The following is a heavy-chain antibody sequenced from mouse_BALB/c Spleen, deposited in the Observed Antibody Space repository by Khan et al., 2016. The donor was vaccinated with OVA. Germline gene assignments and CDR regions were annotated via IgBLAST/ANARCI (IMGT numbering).Heavy chain of an antibody. CDR2: ISYSGST. V-gene: IGHV3-2*02. CDR3: ARHHYYSDAIDY. D-gene: IGHD1-2*01. CDR1: GYSITSDYA. J-gene: IGHJ4*01. Sequence: EVQLQESGPGLVKPSQSLSLTCTVTGYSITSDYAWNWIRQFPGNKLDWMGYISYSGSTSYNPSLRIRISITRDTSKNQFFLQLNSVTTEDKTTYYCARHHYYSDAIDYGGQGTAVTVSS.